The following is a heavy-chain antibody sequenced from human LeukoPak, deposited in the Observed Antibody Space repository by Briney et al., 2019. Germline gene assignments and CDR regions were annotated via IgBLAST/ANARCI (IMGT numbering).Heavy chain of an antibody. CDR1: RFNFSSYA. V-gene: IGHV3-30-3*01. Sequence: TGGSLRLSCAASRFNFSSYAMHWVRQAPGKGLEWVAAISNDGSNKYYTDSVKGRFTISRDNSKNTVYLQMNRLRTEDTALYYCARGKTTVTEEVVYWGQGTLVTVSS. J-gene: IGHJ4*02. CDR3: ARGKTTVTEEVVY. D-gene: IGHD4-17*01. CDR2: ISNDGSNK.